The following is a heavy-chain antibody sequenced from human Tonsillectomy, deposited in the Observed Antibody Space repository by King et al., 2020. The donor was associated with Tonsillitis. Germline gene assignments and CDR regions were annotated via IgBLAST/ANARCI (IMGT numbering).Heavy chain of an antibody. Sequence: VQLVESGGGLVQPGGSLRLTCAGSGLTFSNYWMSWVRQAPGKGLEWGANIHRDGSAKYYVDSVKGRFTISRDNAKNSLYLRMNSLRGEDTAVYYCTKNGGEWGQGTLVTVSS. D-gene: IGHD2-21*01. J-gene: IGHJ4*02. CDR1: GLTFSNYW. V-gene: IGHV3-7*02. CDR2: IHRDGSAK. CDR3: TKNGGE.